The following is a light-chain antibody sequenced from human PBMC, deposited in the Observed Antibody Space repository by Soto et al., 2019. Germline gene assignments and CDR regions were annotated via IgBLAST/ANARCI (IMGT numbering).Light chain of an antibody. V-gene: IGKV1-27*01. J-gene: IGKJ1*01. CDR2: ATS. Sequence: DIQMPQSPSSLSASIGDRVTISCRASQGISNDLAWYQQKPGKVPHLLIYATSTSHSGVQSRFRGRGSETDFPLTISSLQPEDVAADYCQNYNRATRTFGQGTKVDSK. CDR1: QGISND. CDR3: QNYNRATRT.